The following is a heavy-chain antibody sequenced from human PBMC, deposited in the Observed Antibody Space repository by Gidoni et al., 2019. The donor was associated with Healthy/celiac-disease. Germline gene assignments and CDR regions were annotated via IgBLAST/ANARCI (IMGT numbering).Heavy chain of an antibody. V-gene: IGHV3-21*01. D-gene: IGHD6-6*01. CDR2: ISSSSSYI. CDR3: GLRDSSSSPPPGWFDP. CDR1: GFTVSSYS. J-gene: IGHJ5*02. Sequence: EVQLVESGGGLVKHGGSLRLTCAASGFTVSSYSMNWVRQAPGKGLEWVSSISSSSSYIYYADSVKGRFTISRDNAKNSLYLQMNSLRAEDTAVYYCGLRDSSSSPPPGWFDPWGQGTLVTVSS.